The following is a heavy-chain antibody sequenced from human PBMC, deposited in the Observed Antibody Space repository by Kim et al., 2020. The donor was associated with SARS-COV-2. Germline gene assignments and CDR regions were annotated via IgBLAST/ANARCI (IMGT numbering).Heavy chain of an antibody. CDR3: ARRYSSGWFFDY. V-gene: IGHV4-38-2*02. D-gene: IGHD6-13*01. CDR2: IYQRGST. J-gene: IGHJ4*02. Sequence: SETLSLTCTVSDYSISSGYYWGWIRQPPGKGLEWIGSIYQRGSTYYNPSLMSRVTISLDMSKNQFSLNLSSVTAADTAIYHCARRYSSGWFFDYWGQGTLVSVPS. CDR1: DYSISSGYY.